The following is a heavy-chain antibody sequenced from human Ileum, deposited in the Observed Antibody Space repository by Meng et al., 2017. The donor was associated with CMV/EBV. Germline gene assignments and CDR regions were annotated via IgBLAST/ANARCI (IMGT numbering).Heavy chain of an antibody. Sequence: LSCAAAGLSVSRYGMNWVRQARGKGLEWVAFIDDAGGNTDYGDSVRGRFSVSRDNSSNMLFLQMNGLRDEDTAMYYCATGDWNADYWGRGTLVTVSS. CDR3: ATGDWNADY. CDR2: IDDAGGNT. J-gene: IGHJ4*02. CDR1: GLSVSRYG. D-gene: IGHD1-1*01. V-gene: IGHV3-23*01.